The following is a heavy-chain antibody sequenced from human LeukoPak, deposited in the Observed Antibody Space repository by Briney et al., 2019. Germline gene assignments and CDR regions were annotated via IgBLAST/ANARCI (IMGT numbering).Heavy chain of an antibody. CDR3: AKNRGGTYKYYMDV. Sequence: PGGSLRLSCAASGFTFSSYSMSWVRQAPGVGLEWLSYVSGSGGATYYAASVKGRFTISRDNSKNTVYLQMGSLRAEDTAVYYCAKNRGGTYKYYMDVWGNGTTVTVSS. CDR1: GFTFSSYS. CDR2: VSGSGGAT. V-gene: IGHV3-23*01. J-gene: IGHJ6*03. D-gene: IGHD1-1*01.